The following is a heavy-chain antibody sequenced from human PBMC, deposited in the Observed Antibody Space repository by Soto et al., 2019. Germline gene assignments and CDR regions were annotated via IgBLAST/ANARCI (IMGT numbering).Heavy chain of an antibody. CDR1: GYTFTSYG. Sequence: APVKVSCKASGYTFTSYGISWVRQAPGQGLEWMGWISAYNGNTNYAQKLQGRVTMTTDTSTSTAYMELRSLRSDDTAVYYCARGDLYYYDSSGYDAFDIWGQGTMVTVSS. J-gene: IGHJ3*02. CDR3: ARGDLYYYDSSGYDAFDI. D-gene: IGHD3-22*01. CDR2: ISAYNGNT. V-gene: IGHV1-18*01.